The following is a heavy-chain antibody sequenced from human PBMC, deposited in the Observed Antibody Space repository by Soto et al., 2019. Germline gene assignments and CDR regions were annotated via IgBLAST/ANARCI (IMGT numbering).Heavy chain of an antibody. CDR2: ISSSSSYI. D-gene: IGHD2-2*01. CDR1: GFTFSSYS. Sequence: GGSLRLSCAASGFTFSSYSMNWVRQAPGKGLEWVSSISSSSSYIYYADSVKGRFTISRDNAKNSLYLQMNSLRAEDTAVYYCARGGLHCSRTRCFPPGNWFDHWGQGTLVTVSS. CDR3: ARGGLHCSRTRCFPPGNWFDH. V-gene: IGHV3-21*01. J-gene: IGHJ5*02.